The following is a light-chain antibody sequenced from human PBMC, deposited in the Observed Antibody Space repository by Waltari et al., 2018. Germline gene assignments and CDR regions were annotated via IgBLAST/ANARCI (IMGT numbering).Light chain of an antibody. J-gene: IGKJ1*01. CDR2: SAS. V-gene: IGKV1-6*01. Sequence: AVQMTQSPSSLSALVGDRVSITCRASQGIGSDLAWYQQRPGRAPTLLVFSASTLHTGVPSRFSGSGSGTDVTLTINSLQPEDFATYYCLQDHNYPSPFGQGTNVEI. CDR1: QGIGSD. CDR3: LQDHNYPSP.